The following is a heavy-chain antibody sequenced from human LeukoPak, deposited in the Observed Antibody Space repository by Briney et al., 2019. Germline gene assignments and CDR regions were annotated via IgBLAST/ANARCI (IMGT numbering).Heavy chain of an antibody. Sequence: ASVKVSCKVSGYTLTELSMHWVRQAPGKGLEWMGGFDPEDGETIYAQKFQGRVTMTEDTSTDTAYMELSSLRSEDTAVYYCARDEGDYDILTGSFDYWGQGTLVTVSS. CDR2: FDPEDGET. CDR3: ARDEGDYDILTGSFDY. V-gene: IGHV1-24*01. D-gene: IGHD3-9*01. J-gene: IGHJ4*02. CDR1: GYTLTELS.